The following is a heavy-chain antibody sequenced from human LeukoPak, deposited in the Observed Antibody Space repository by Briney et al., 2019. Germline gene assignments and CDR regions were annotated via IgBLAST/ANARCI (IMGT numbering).Heavy chain of an antibody. J-gene: IGHJ6*04. V-gene: IGHV4-34*01. D-gene: IGHD2-2*02. CDR2: INHSGST. Sequence: SETLSLTCAVYGGSFSDYYWSWIRQPPGKGLEWIGEINHSGSTNYNPSLKSRVIISVGTSKNQFSLKLSSVTAADTAVYYCASVVPPAIEVDVWGKGTTVTVSS. CDR3: ASVVPPAIEVDV. CDR1: GGSFSDYY.